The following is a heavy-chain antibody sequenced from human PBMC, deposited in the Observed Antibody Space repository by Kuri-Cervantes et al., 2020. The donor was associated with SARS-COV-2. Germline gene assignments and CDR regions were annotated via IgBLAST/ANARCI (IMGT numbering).Heavy chain of an antibody. CDR2: INPNSGGT. CDR1: GYTFTGYY. J-gene: IGHJ6*03. V-gene: IGHV1-2*02. Sequence: ASVKVSCKASGYTFTGYYMHWVRQAPGQGLEWMGWINPNSGGTNYAQKFQGRVTMTRDTSISAAYLQWSSLKASDTAMYYCARGTGTWGYYMDVWGKGTTVTVSS. CDR3: ARGTGTWGYYMDV. D-gene: IGHD1-14*01.